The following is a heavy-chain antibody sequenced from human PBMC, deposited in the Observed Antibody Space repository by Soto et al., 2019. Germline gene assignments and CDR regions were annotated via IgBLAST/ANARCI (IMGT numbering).Heavy chain of an antibody. CDR3: ARGLHYYGSGSYYGVYYYNGMDV. Sequence: ASVKVSCKASGYTFTSYYMHWVRQAPGQGLEWMGIINPSGGSTSYAQKFQGRVTMTRDTSTSTVYMELSSLRSEDTAVYYCARGLHYYGSGSYYGVYYYNGMDVWGQGTTVTVSS. CDR2: INPSGGST. V-gene: IGHV1-46*01. J-gene: IGHJ6*02. D-gene: IGHD3-10*01. CDR1: GYTFTSYY.